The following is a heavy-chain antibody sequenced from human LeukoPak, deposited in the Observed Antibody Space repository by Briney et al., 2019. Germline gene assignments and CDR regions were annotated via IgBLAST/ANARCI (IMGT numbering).Heavy chain of an antibody. D-gene: IGHD2-2*01. CDR2: ISGIGGST. CDR1: GFTFSSYA. J-gene: IGHJ4*02. Sequence: GGSLRLSCAASGFTFSSYAMSWVRQAPGKGLEWVSAISGIGGSTYYADSVKGRFTISRDNSKNTLYLQMNSLRAEDTAVYYCAKALGYCSSTSCHAFDYWGQGTLVTVSS. CDR3: AKALGYCSSTSCHAFDY. V-gene: IGHV3-23*01.